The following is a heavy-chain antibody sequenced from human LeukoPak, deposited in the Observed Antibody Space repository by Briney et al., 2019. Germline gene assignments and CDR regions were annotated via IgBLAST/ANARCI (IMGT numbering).Heavy chain of an antibody. CDR1: GGSISTYY. D-gene: IGHD6-6*01. Sequence: SETLSLTCTVSGGSISTYYWSWIRQPPGKGLEWIGYIYYSGSTNYNPSLKSRVTISVDTSKNQFSLKVSSVTAADTAVYYCARGGQLVRRYYYGLDVWGQGTAVTVSS. CDR3: ARGGQLVRRYYYGLDV. J-gene: IGHJ6*02. V-gene: IGHV4-59*01. CDR2: IYYSGST.